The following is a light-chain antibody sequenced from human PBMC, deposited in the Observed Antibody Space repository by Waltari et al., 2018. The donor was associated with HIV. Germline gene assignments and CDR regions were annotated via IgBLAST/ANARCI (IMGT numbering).Light chain of an antibody. J-gene: IGKJ1*01. V-gene: IGKV4-1*01. Sequence: DIVMTQSAESLAVSLGERATINCKSSQNVLYNSNNKNFLAWYQQKPGQSPKLLIYWASTRESGVPDRFSGSGSGTDFTLTISSLQAEDAAVYYCQQYYARPWTFDQGTKVEIK. CDR2: WAS. CDR1: QNVLYNSNNKNF. CDR3: QQYYARPWT.